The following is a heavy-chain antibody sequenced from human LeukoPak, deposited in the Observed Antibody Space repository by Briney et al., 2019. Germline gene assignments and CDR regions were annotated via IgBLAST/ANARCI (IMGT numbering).Heavy chain of an antibody. D-gene: IGHD3-10*01. CDR2: IYTSGST. V-gene: IGHV4-61*02. CDR3: ARERSHYYGMDV. CDR1: GGSISSGSYY. Sequence: SETLSLTCTVSGGSISSGSYYWSWIRQPAGKGLEWIGRIYTSGSTNYNPSLKSRVTISVDTSKNQFSLKLSSVTAADTAVYYCARERSHYYGMDVWGQGTTVTVSS. J-gene: IGHJ6*02.